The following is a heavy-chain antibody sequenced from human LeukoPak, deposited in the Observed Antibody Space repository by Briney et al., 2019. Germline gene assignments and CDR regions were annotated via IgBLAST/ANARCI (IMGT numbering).Heavy chain of an antibody. D-gene: IGHD6-19*01. J-gene: IGHJ4*02. CDR1: GFTFSSYS. Sequence: PGGSLRLSCAASGFTFSSYSMNWVRQAPGKGLEWVANIKEDGSEKHYVDSVEGRFTISRDNPKKSLYLQMNSLRAEDTAVYYCARGIAVPAMGVHFDYWGQGTLVTVSS. V-gene: IGHV3-7*05. CDR2: IKEDGSEK. CDR3: ARGIAVPAMGVHFDY.